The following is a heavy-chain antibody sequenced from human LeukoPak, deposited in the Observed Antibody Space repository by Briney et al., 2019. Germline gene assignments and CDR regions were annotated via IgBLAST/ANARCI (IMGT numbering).Heavy chain of an antibody. J-gene: IGHJ4*02. CDR2: VSGGGHST. Sequence: GGSLRLSCAASGFTFSNYAMSWVRQAPGKGLEWVSGVSGGGHSTVYADSVKGRFTISRDNSKSMMFLQMNSLGAEDTAVYYCAKDLLHGSGSYSWGVFDYWGQGILVTVSS. CDR3: AKDLLHGSGSYSWGVFDY. CDR1: GFTFSNYA. D-gene: IGHD3-10*01. V-gene: IGHV3-23*01.